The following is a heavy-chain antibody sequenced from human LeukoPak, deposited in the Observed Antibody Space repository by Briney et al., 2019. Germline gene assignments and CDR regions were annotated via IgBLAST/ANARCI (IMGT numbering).Heavy chain of an antibody. V-gene: IGHV3-23*01. J-gene: IGHJ4*02. D-gene: IGHD3-10*01. Sequence: GGTLRLSCAASGFTFSSYGMSWVRQAPGKGLEWVSAISGSGGSTYYADSVKGRFTISRDNSKNTLYLQMNSLRAEDTAVYYCAKDVTMVRGAVDYWGQGTLVTVSS. CDR3: AKDVTMVRGAVDY. CDR1: GFTFSSYG. CDR2: ISGSGGST.